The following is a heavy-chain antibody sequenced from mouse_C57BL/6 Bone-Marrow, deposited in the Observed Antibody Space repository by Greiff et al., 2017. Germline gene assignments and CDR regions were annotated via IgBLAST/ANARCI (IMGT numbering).Heavy chain of an antibody. CDR3: ARHTYWFAY. J-gene: IGHJ3*01. D-gene: IGHD5-1-1*01. CDR2: ISSGGSYT. V-gene: IGHV5-6*02. CDR1: GFTFSSYG. Sequence: EVMLVESGGDLVKPGGSLKLSCAASGFTFSSYGMSWVRQTPDKRLEWVATISSGGSYTYYPDSVKGRFTISRDNAKNTLYLQMSSLKSEYTAMYYCARHTYWFAYWGQGTLVTVSA.